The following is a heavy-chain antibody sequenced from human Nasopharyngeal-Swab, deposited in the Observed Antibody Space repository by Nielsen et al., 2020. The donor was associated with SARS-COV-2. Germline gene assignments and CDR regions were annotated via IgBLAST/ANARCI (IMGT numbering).Heavy chain of an antibody. J-gene: IGHJ6*02. V-gene: IGHV3-21*01. CDR1: GFTFSSYS. D-gene: IGHD6-19*01. CDR2: ISSSSSYI. Sequence: GESLKISCAASGFTFSSYSMNWVRQAPGKGLEWVSSISSSSSYIYYADSVKGRFTISRDNSKNTLYLQMNSLRAEDTAVYYCARAEVAGTWTALGAYYYYGMDVWGQGTTVTVSS. CDR3: ARAEVAGTWTALGAYYYYGMDV.